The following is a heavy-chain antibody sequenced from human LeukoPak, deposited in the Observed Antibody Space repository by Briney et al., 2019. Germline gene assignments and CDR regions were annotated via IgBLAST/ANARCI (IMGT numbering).Heavy chain of an antibody. V-gene: IGHV3-74*01. CDR3: ARGAESDY. CDR1: GFTFYSYW. J-gene: IGHJ4*02. Sequence: TGGSLRLSCAASGFTFYSYWMHWVRQVPGKGLVWVSRINSDGSRTSYGDSVKGRFTISRDNAKSTLYLQMNSLRADDTAVYFCARGAESDYWGQGTLVTVSS. CDR2: INSDGSRT.